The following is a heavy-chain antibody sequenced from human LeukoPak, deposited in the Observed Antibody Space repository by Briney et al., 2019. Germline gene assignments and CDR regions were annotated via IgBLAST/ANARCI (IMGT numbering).Heavy chain of an antibody. Sequence: ASVKVSCKASGYTFTGYYMHWVRQAPGQGLEWMGWINPNSGGTNYAQKFQGRVTMTRDTSISTAYMELSRLRSDDTAVYYCARHGSGWYADFDYWGQGTLVTVSS. CDR1: GYTFTGYY. CDR2: INPNSGGT. CDR3: ARHGSGWYADFDY. J-gene: IGHJ4*02. D-gene: IGHD6-19*01. V-gene: IGHV1-2*02.